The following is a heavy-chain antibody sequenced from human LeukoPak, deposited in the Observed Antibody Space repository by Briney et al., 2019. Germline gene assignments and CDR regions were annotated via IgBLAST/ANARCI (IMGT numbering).Heavy chain of an antibody. V-gene: IGHV3-21*01. Sequence: PGGSLRLSCAASGFTFSSYSMHWVRQAPGKGLEWVSSISSSSSYIYYADSVKGRFTISRDNAKNSLYLQMNSLRAEDTAVDYCARDGGAYCSSTSCPNPSWGQGTLVTVSS. D-gene: IGHD2-2*01. CDR3: ARDGGAYCSSTSCPNPS. CDR2: ISSSSSYI. CDR1: GFTFSSYS. J-gene: IGHJ5*02.